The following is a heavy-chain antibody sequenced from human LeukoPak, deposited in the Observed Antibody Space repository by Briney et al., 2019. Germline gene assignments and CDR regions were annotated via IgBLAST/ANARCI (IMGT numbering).Heavy chain of an antibody. CDR1: GGSISSYD. J-gene: IGHJ3*02. D-gene: IGHD6-13*01. CDR3: ATQIAAAGLSLGGDAFDI. V-gene: IGHV4-59*08. Sequence: SETLSLTCTISGGSISSYDWNWIRQPPGRGLESIGYIYFSGTTYYNPPFNSRAAISLDTSKNQFSLKLSSVTAADTAVYYCATQIAAAGLSLGGDAFDIWGQGTMVTVSS. CDR2: IYFSGTT.